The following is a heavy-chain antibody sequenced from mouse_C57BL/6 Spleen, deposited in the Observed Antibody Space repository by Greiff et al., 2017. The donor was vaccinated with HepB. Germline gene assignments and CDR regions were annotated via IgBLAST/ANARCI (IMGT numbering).Heavy chain of an antibody. CDR3: ARDPIITTVVDWYFDV. CDR2: IYPGSGST. CDR1: GYTFTSYW. J-gene: IGHJ1*03. V-gene: IGHV1-55*01. Sequence: QVQLQQPGAELVKPGASVKMSCKASGYTFTSYWITWVKQRPGQGLEWIGDIYPGSGSTNYNEKFKSKATLTVDTSSSTAYMELSSLTSEDSAVYSCARDPIITTVVDWYFDVWGTGTTVTVSS. D-gene: IGHD1-1*01.